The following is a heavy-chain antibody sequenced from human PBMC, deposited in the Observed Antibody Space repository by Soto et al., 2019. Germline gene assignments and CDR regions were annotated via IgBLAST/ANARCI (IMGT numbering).Heavy chain of an antibody. CDR3: AKVRGMVATAVDAFDI. CDR2: ISGSGGST. Sequence: GGSLRLSCAASRFTFSNYAMNWVRQAPGKGLEWVSAISGSGGSTYYADSVKGRFTISRNNSRKTLYLQMNSLRAEDTAVYYCAKVRGMVATAVDAFDIWGQGTMVTVSS. V-gene: IGHV3-23*01. J-gene: IGHJ3*02. D-gene: IGHD6-13*01. CDR1: RFTFSNYA.